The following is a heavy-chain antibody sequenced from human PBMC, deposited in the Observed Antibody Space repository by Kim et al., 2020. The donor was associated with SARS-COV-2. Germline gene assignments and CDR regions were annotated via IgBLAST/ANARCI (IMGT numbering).Heavy chain of an antibody. Sequence: GGSLRLSCAASGFTFDDYTMHWVRQAPGKGLEWVSLISWDGGSTYYADSVKGRFTISRDNSKNSLYLQMNSLRTEDTALYYCAKDMRGGGNSVMGYYYYYGMDVWGQGTTVTVSS. J-gene: IGHJ6*02. CDR1: GFTFDDYT. V-gene: IGHV3-43*01. D-gene: IGHD2-21*02. CDR3: AKDMRGGGNSVMGYYYYYGMDV. CDR2: ISWDGGST.